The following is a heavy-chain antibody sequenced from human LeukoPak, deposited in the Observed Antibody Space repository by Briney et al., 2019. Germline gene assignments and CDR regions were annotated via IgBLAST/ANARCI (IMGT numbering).Heavy chain of an antibody. Sequence: PSETLSLTCTVSGGSISSGGYYWSWIRQHPGKGLEWIGYIYYSGSTYYNPSLKSRVTISVDTSKNQFSLKLSSVTAAGTAVYYCARGWAVVPAASSWFDPWGQGTLVTVSS. V-gene: IGHV4-31*03. CDR2: IYYSGST. J-gene: IGHJ5*02. CDR1: GGSISSGGYY. D-gene: IGHD2-2*01. CDR3: ARGWAVVPAASSWFDP.